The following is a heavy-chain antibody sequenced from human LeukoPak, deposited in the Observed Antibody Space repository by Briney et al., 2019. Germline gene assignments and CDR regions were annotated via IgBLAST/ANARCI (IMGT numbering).Heavy chain of an antibody. CDR3: AKESYRLMVTSFDY. J-gene: IGHJ4*02. CDR1: GFSFSSYG. D-gene: IGHD4-23*01. V-gene: IGHV3-23*01. CDR2: ISNSGDST. Sequence: GGSLRLSCAASGFSFSSYGMSWVRQAPGKGLEWVSSISNSGDSTYYADSVKGRFTISRDNSKNTLYLQMKSLTAEDTAVYYCAKESYRLMVTSFDYWGQGTLATVSS.